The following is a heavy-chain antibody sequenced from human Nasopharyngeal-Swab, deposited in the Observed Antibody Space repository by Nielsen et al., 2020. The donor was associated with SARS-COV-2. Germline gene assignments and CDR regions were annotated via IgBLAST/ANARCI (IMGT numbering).Heavy chain of an antibody. CDR1: GFTFSSYS. CDR3: ARGDGMDV. Sequence: GESLKISCAASGFTFSSYSVNWVRQAPGKGLEWVSSISSSSYIYYADSVKGRFTISRDNAKNSLYLQMNSLRAEDTAVYYCARGDGMDVWGQGTTVTVSS. J-gene: IGHJ6*02. CDR2: ISSSSYI. V-gene: IGHV3-21*01.